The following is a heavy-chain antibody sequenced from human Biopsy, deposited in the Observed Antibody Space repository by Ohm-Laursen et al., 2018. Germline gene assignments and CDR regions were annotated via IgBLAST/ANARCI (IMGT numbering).Heavy chain of an antibody. Sequence: SLRLSCSASGFTFNVYSIFWVRQAPGKGLEWVSTITIRTSSTYYADSVKGRVTISRDNANNSVSLQMNNLRVDDTAVYYCARWYGDLFYYYNGMDVWGQGTTVTVSS. CDR3: ARWYGDLFYYYNGMDV. D-gene: IGHD3-10*01. CDR2: ITIRTSST. CDR1: GFTFNVYS. V-gene: IGHV3-21*01. J-gene: IGHJ6*02.